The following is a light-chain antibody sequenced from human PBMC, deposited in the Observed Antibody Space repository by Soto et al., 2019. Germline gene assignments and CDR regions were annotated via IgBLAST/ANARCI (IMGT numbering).Light chain of an antibody. CDR1: QYINTI. CDR2: QTS. V-gene: IGKV3-11*01. CDR3: HQRQSWPRT. Sequence: EIVLTQSPSTLASFPGDRVTLSCRASQYINTILAWYQHRPGQAPRLLIYQTSIRAAGIPARFSASGSGTDFTLTISDVQPEDFALYYCHQRQSWPRTFGQGTKVDSK. J-gene: IGKJ1*01.